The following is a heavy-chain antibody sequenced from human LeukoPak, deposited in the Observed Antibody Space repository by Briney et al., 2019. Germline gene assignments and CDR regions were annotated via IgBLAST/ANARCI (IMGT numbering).Heavy chain of an antibody. CDR3: AKDVVPDSGWDLDY. Sequence: GASLRLSCAASGFTFSTYSMTWVRQGPGKGLEWVSSIYPSGDSTFYADSVKGRFTISRDNSKNTLYLQMSSLRTEDTAIYYCAKDVVPDSGWDLDYWGQGTLVTVSS. CDR2: IYPSGDST. J-gene: IGHJ4*02. CDR1: GFTFSTYS. D-gene: IGHD6-19*01. V-gene: IGHV3-23*01.